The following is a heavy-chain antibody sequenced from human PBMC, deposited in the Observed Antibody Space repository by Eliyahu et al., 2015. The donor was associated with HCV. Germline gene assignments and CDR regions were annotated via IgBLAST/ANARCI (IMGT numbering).Heavy chain of an antibody. V-gene: IGHV3-33*01. CDR2: IWFDGSDK. Sequence: QVQLVESGGGVVQPGRSLRLSCAASGFPFSTYGMHWVRQAPGKGLEWVALIWFDGSDKYYAASVKGRFTISRDNSKNTLYLQMNSLRAEDTAIYYCARNGEYSSSSDAFDIWGQGTMVTVSS. CDR3: ARNGEYSSSSDAFDI. J-gene: IGHJ3*02. CDR1: GFPFSTYG. D-gene: IGHD6-6*01.